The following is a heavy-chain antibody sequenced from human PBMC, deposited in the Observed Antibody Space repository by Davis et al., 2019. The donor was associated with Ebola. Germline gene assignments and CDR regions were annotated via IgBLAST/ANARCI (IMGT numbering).Heavy chain of an antibody. V-gene: IGHV3-53*01. CDR3: ARTSTRLDV. CDR1: GFTVSSNY. Sequence: GESLKISCAASGFTVSSNYMSWVRQAPGKGLEWVSVIYSGGSTYYADSVKGRFTISRDNVKNSLFLQMNSLRAEDTAVYYCARTSTRLDVWGQGTTVTVSS. J-gene: IGHJ6*02. CDR2: IYSGGST.